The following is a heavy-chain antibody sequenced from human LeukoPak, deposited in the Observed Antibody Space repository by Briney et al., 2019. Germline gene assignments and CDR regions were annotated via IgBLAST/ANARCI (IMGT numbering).Heavy chain of an antibody. CDR2: ISDSGGST. CDR1: GFTFNRYA. D-gene: IGHD2-15*01. J-gene: IGHJ4*02. Sequence: GGSLRLSCAASGFTFNRYAMNWVRQAPGRGLDWVSRISDSGGSTYYADSVKGRFTISRDNSKNTLYLQMNSLRAEDTAVYYCAKSTSIVLVVGVAPPDYWGQGTLVTVSS. V-gene: IGHV3-23*01. CDR3: AKSTSIVLVVGVAPPDY.